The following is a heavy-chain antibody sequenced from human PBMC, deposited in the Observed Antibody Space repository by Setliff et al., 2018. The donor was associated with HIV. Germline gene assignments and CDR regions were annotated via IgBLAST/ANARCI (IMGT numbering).Heavy chain of an antibody. CDR1: GGTFSNYG. J-gene: IGHJ5*02. D-gene: IGHD2-21*02. CDR2: IIPISGTA. CDR3: ARARVVVTADNWFDP. V-gene: IGHV1-69*05. Sequence: SVKVSCKASGGTFSNYGMSWVRQAPGQGLEWMGGIIPISGTANYAQKFQGRVTITTDESTSTAYMELSGLRSEDTAVYYCARARVVVTADNWFDPWGQGTLVTVSS.